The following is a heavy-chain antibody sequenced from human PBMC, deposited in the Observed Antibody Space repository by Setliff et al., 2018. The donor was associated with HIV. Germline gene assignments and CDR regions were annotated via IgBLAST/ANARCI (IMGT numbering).Heavy chain of an antibody. V-gene: IGHV3-21*01. Sequence: GGSLRLSCAASGFTFSSYSMNWVRQAPGKGLEWVSSISSSSSYIYYADSVKGRFTISRDNAKNSLYLQMNSLRAEDTAVYYCARDLRGYWYFDLWGRDTLVTVSS. CDR3: ARDLRGYWYFDL. D-gene: IGHD3-10*01. CDR2: ISSSSSYI. CDR1: GFTFSSYS. J-gene: IGHJ2*01.